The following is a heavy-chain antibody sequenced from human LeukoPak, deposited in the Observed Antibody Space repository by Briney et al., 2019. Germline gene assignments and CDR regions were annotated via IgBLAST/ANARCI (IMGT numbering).Heavy chain of an antibody. CDR1: GYTFTGYY. Sequence: ASVKVSCKASGYTFTGYYMHWVRQAPGQGPEWMGWINPNSGGTNYAQKFQGRVTMTRDTSISTAYMELSRLRSDDTAVYYCARGGAARRGSWNWFDPWGQGTLVTVSS. D-gene: IGHD6-6*01. CDR3: ARGGAARRGSWNWFDP. J-gene: IGHJ5*02. V-gene: IGHV1-2*02. CDR2: INPNSGGT.